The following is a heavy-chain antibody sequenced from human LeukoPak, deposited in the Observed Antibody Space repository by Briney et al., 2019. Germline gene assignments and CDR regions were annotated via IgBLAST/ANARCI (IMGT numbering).Heavy chain of an antibody. CDR3: AMNSGPDY. J-gene: IGHJ4*02. CDR1: GYRFPSYW. V-gene: IGHV5-10-1*01. D-gene: IGHD2-15*01. Sequence: GGPLNISFKCSGYRFPSYWIIWVRQLPGKGLEWMGRIDPSDSYTNYSPSFQGHVTISADKSISTAYLQWSSLKASDTAMYYCAMNSGPDYWGQGTLVTVSS. CDR2: IDPSDSYT.